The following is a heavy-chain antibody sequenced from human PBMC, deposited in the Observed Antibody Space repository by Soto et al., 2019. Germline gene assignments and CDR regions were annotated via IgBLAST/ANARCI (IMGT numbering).Heavy chain of an antibody. D-gene: IGHD2-8*01. CDR2: ISYAGTSI. Sequence: ESGGGVVQPGRSLRLSCAASGFSFSSYGMHWVRQAPGKGLEWVAVISYAGTSIYYGDSVKGRFTISRDNAKNSLYLQMNSLRAEDTAVYYCARTPDCTNGVCSAGFDYWGQGTLVTVSS. CDR1: GFSFSSYG. J-gene: IGHJ4*02. V-gene: IGHV3-30*03. CDR3: ARTPDCTNGVCSAGFDY.